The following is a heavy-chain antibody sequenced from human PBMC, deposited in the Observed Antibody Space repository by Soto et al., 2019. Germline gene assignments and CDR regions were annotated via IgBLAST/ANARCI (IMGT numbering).Heavy chain of an antibody. CDR1: GFTFISYA. CDR2: VTGSGDKT. J-gene: IGHJ4*02. V-gene: IGHV3-23*01. CDR3: ATMRGFFEF. Sequence: PGGSLRLSCAASGFTFISYAMSWVRQAPGKGLEWVSAVTGSGDKTYYADSVEGRFTISRDNSKDTHYLQMSSLRAEDTAIYYCATMRGFFEFWGQGTLVTVSS. D-gene: IGHD3-22*01.